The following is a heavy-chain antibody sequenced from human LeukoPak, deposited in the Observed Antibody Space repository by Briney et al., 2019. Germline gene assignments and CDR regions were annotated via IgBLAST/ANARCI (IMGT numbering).Heavy chain of an antibody. CDR1: GFTFSSYS. Sequence: GGSLRLSCAASGFTFSSYSMNWVRQAPGKGLEWVSYISSSSSTIYYADSVKGRFAISRDNAKNSLYLQMNSLRAEDTAVYYCAYQGEFRAFDYWGQGTLVTVSS. D-gene: IGHD3-10*01. J-gene: IGHJ4*02. CDR2: ISSSSSTI. CDR3: AYQGEFRAFDY. V-gene: IGHV3-48*01.